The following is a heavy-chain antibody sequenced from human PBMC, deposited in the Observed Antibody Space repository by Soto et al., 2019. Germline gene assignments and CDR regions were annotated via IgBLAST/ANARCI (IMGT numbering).Heavy chain of an antibody. CDR2: IYYSGST. D-gene: IGHD2-2*03. CDR1: GGSISSGGYY. V-gene: IGHV4-31*03. CDR3: ARAGYCSSTSCYQGWFDP. J-gene: IGHJ5*02. Sequence: QVQLQESGPGLVKPSQTLSLTCTVSGGSISSGGYYWSWIRQHPGKGLEWIGYIYYSGSTYYNPSLKSRVTISVDTSKNQFSLKLSSVTAADTAVYYCARAGYCSSTSCYQGWFDPWGQGTLVTVSS.